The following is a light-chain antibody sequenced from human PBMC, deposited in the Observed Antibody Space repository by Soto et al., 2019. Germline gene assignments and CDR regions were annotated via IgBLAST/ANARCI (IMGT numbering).Light chain of an antibody. V-gene: IGKV3-15*01. CDR1: QGIGNT. Sequence: IVRTQSPATLSVSPGVRATLSCMASQGIGNTLAWYQQNPGQTPRPLIYGASIRATSVPARFSGSGSGTDFTLTINSLQAEDFAVYYCQHYVNWPLTFGGGTKVESK. J-gene: IGKJ4*01. CDR3: QHYVNWPLT. CDR2: GAS.